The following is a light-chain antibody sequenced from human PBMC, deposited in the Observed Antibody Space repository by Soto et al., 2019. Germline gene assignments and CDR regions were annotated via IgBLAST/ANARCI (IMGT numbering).Light chain of an antibody. Sequence: QPVLTQPPSASGSPGQSVTISCTGTSGDVGRYNYVSWYQQHPDKAPKLMIYEVSKRPSGVPDRFSGSKSGNTASLTVSGLQAEDEADYYCSSFAGNSLIFGRGTQLTVL. CDR1: SGDVGRYNY. J-gene: IGLJ7*01. CDR3: SSFAGNSLI. V-gene: IGLV2-8*01. CDR2: EVS.